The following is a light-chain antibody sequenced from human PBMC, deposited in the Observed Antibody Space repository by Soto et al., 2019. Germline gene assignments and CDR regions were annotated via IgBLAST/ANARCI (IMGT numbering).Light chain of an antibody. CDR1: QTIYSN. CDR2: RAS. V-gene: IGKV3-15*01. CDR3: QQYQNLWT. J-gene: IGKJ1*01. Sequence: IQMTQSQATLSVSPGERATLSCRASQTIYSNVAWYQQRPGQAPRLLIYRASARATGIPARFSGSGSGTEFTLTIGSLQSEDSAVYYCQQYQNLWTFGQGTMVDI.